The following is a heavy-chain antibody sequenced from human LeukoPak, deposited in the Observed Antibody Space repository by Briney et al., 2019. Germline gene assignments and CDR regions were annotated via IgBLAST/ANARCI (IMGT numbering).Heavy chain of an antibody. V-gene: IGHV4-59*08. J-gene: IGHJ3*02. Sequence: SETLSLTCTVSGGSISSYYWSWIRQPPGKGLEWIGYIYYSGSTNYNPSLKSRVTISADTSKNQFSLKLSSVTAADTAVYYCARHQVDYGDYVNAFDIWGQGTMVTVSS. CDR1: GGSISSYY. CDR2: IYYSGST. D-gene: IGHD4-17*01. CDR3: ARHQVDYGDYVNAFDI.